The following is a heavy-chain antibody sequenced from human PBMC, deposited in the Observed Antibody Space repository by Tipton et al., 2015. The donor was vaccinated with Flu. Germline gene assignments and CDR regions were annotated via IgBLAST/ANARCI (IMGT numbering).Heavy chain of an antibody. J-gene: IGHJ3*02. CDR1: GYRFSTYW. CDR2: IDPSDSET. D-gene: IGHD2-21*01. Sequence: QLVQSGAEVKKAGESLKISCKVSGYRFSTYWIGWVRQVPGKGLEWMGIIDPSDSETKNSPSVQGHVSMSVDTSITTAYLHWSSLKASDTAVYYCARRCRDNDCYDAFDIWGQGTMISVSP. CDR3: ARRCRDNDCYDAFDI. V-gene: IGHV5-51*01.